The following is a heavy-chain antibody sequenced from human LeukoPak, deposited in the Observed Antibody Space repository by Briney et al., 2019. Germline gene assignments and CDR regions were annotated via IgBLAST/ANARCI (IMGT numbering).Heavy chain of an antibody. V-gene: IGHV1-8*01. J-gene: IGHJ6*02. CDR1: GYTFTIYD. D-gene: IGHD3-3*01. Sequence: ASVKVSCKASGYTFTIYDINLVRQAPGQGLEWVGWMNPNNGGTVYAQKFQGRVTMTRDTSTGTLYMELNSLKSEGTAVYYCARGAIFGVTPRGYGMDVWGQGTTVTVSS. CDR3: ARGAIFGVTPRGYGMDV. CDR2: MNPNNGGT.